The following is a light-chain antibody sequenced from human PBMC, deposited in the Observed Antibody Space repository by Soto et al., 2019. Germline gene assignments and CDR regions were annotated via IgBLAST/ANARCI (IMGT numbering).Light chain of an antibody. CDR3: QQTYNTPPT. CDR2: AAS. V-gene: IGKV1-39*01. J-gene: IGKJ1*01. CDR1: QSISSY. Sequence: DIQMTQSPSSLSASVGDRVTITCRASQSISSYLNWYQQKPGKAPKLLMFAASSLQSGVPSRFSGSTSGTDFTLTISSLQPEDFATYYCQQTYNTPPTFGQGTKVDFK.